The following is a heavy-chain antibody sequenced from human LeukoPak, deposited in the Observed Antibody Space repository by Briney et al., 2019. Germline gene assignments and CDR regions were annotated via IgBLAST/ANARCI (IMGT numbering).Heavy chain of an antibody. Sequence: GASVKVSCKASAYSFTRYGVSWVRQAPGQGLEWMGWISGSTGNTKYVEKFQGRLTVTADTSTSTAYLDLTKLRIDDTAVYFCARSGRGTYFYFDLWGQGTLVTVSS. J-gene: IGHJ4*02. D-gene: IGHD1-26*01. CDR2: ISGSTGNT. CDR3: ARSGRGTYFYFDL. CDR1: AYSFTRYG. V-gene: IGHV1-18*01.